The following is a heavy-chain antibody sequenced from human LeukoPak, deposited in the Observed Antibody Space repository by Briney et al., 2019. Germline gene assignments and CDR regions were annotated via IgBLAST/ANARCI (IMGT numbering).Heavy chain of an antibody. V-gene: IGHV4-59*12. J-gene: IGHJ4*02. D-gene: IGHD4-17*01. CDR3: ARAGDYGDTNFDY. CDR2: IYHSGST. Sequence: PSETLSLTCTVPGGSISSDYWSWIRQPPGKGLEWIGYIYHSGSTYYNPSLKSRVTISVDRSKNQFSLKLSSVTAADTAVYYCARAGDYGDTNFDYWGQGTLVTVSS. CDR1: GGSISSDY.